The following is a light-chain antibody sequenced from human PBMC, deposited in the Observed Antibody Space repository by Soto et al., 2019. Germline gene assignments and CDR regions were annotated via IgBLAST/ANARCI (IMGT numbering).Light chain of an antibody. Sequence: EIVLTQSPATLSFSPGERATLSCRASQSVRSYLAWYQQKPGQPPRLLIYDTSNRATGIPARFSGSGYGTDFTLTISSLDPEDFAVYYCQQRSNWPLVTFGPGTRVDIK. J-gene: IGKJ3*01. CDR2: DTS. CDR1: QSVRSY. V-gene: IGKV3-11*01. CDR3: QQRSNWPLVT.